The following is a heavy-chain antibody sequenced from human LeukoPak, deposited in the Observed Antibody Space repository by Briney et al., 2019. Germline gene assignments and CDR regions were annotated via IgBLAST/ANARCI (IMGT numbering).Heavy chain of an antibody. CDR1: GYTFTRNG. Sequence: ASVKVSCKASGYTFTRNGISWVGQAPGQGLEWMGWINGYNGNTKYAQKLQGRVTMTTDTSTTTAYMELRSLRSDDTAVYYCAREGWGTYSSGPYYFDYWGQGTLITVSS. CDR2: INGYNGNT. J-gene: IGHJ4*02. D-gene: IGHD6-19*01. V-gene: IGHV1-18*04. CDR3: AREGWGTYSSGPYYFDY.